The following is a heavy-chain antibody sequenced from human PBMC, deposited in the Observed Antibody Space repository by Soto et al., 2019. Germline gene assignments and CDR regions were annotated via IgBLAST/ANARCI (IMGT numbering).Heavy chain of an antibody. CDR2: INHSGNS. CDR3: AKNFDY. V-gene: IGHV4-34*01. Sequence: QVQLQQWGAGLLKPSETLSLTCAVYGGSFSDSYWSWIRQPPGKGLEWIGDINHSGNSNYSPSLXSXXTISVDTSKNHFSLKLNSVTAADSAVYYCAKNFDYWGQGTLVTVSS. CDR1: GGSFSDSY. J-gene: IGHJ4*02.